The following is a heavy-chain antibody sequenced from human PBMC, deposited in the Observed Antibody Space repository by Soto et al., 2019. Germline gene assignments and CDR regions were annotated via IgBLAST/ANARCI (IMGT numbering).Heavy chain of an antibody. Sequence: VGSLRLSCAASGFTFSSYAMSWVRQAPGKGLEWVSAISGSGGTTYYSDSVEGRFTISRDNSKNTVYLQMNDLRVEDAAEYFCAKDSWAIFGVPAGEYYAMDVWGQGTTVTVSS. CDR1: GFTFSSYA. J-gene: IGHJ6*02. D-gene: IGHD3-3*01. CDR3: AKDSWAIFGVPAGEYYAMDV. CDR2: ISGSGGTT. V-gene: IGHV3-23*01.